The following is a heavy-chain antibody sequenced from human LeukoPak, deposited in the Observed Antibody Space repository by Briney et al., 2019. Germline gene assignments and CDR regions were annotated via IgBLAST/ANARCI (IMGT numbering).Heavy chain of an antibody. D-gene: IGHD3-3*01. CDR2: ISSSSSYI. CDR1: GFTFSSYS. J-gene: IGHJ4*02. Sequence: GGSLRLSCAASGFTFSSYSMNWVRQAPGKGLEWVSSISSSSSYIYYADSVKGRFTISRDNAKNSLYLQMNSLRAEDTAVYYCARDLEWEGGPRFDYWGQGTLVTVSS. CDR3: ARDLEWEGGPRFDY. V-gene: IGHV3-21*01.